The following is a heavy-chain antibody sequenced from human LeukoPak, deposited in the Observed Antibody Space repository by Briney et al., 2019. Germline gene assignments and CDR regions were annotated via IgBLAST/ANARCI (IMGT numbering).Heavy chain of an antibody. CDR3: ATTIDSSGYPFDY. D-gene: IGHD3-22*01. CDR2: FDTEDGET. Sequence: ASVKVSCKVSGYTLTELSMHWVRQAPGKGLEWMGGFDTEDGETIYAQKFQGRVTVTEDTSTDTAYMELSSLRSEDTAVYYCATTIDSSGYPFDYWGQGTLVTASS. J-gene: IGHJ4*02. V-gene: IGHV1-24*01. CDR1: GYTLTELS.